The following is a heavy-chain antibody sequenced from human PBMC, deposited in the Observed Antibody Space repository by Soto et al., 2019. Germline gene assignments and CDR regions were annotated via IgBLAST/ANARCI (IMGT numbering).Heavy chain of an antibody. CDR2: INHSGST. CDR1: GGSFSGYY. J-gene: IGHJ4*02. Sequence: PSETLSLTCAVYGGSFSGYYWSWIRQPPGKGLEWIGEINHSGSTNYNPSLKSRVTISVDTSKNQFSLKLSSVTAADTAVYYCARGGLLWFGEKTENAPSFDYWGQGTLVTVSS. V-gene: IGHV4-34*01. D-gene: IGHD3-10*01. CDR3: ARGGLLWFGEKTENAPSFDY.